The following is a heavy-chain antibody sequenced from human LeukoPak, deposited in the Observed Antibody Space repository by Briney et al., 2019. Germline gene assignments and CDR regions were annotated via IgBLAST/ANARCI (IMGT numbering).Heavy chain of an antibody. V-gene: IGHV4-61*02. CDR2: IYTSGST. Sequence: SETLSLTCTVSGGSISSGSYYWSWIRQPAGKGLEWIGRIYTSGSTNYNPSLKSRVTISVDTSKNQFSLKLSSVTAADTAVYYCARDRDGYYMDVWGKGTTVTVSS. CDR1: GGSISSGSYY. J-gene: IGHJ6*03. CDR3: ARDRDGYYMDV.